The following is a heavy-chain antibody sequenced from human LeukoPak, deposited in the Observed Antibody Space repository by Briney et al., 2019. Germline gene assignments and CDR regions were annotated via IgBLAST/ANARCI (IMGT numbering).Heavy chain of an antibody. D-gene: IGHD3-9*01. CDR1: GGSISISSYY. J-gene: IGHJ3*02. Sequence: SDTLSLTCTLSGGSISISSYYGGWIRQPPGKGREWIGCMYYSGSTNYNPSLESRVTISVDTCKNQFSLKLRAVTAADTAVYYCARGDILTTHDDFDIWGQGTMVTVSS. CDR2: MYYSGST. CDR3: ARGDILTTHDDFDI. V-gene: IGHV4-39*07.